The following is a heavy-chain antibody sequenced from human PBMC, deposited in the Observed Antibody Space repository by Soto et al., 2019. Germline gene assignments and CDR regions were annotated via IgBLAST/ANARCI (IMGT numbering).Heavy chain of an antibody. Sequence: QVQLVQSGAEVKKPGASVKVSCKASGYTFTSYGIRWVRQAPGQGLEWMGWISAYNGNTNYAQKLQGRVTMTTDTSTSTAYMELRSLRSDDTAVYYCAREDRGYDFWSGYYIPFDYWGQGTLVTVSS. D-gene: IGHD3-3*01. J-gene: IGHJ4*02. V-gene: IGHV1-18*01. CDR2: ISAYNGNT. CDR3: AREDRGYDFWSGYYIPFDY. CDR1: GYTFTSYG.